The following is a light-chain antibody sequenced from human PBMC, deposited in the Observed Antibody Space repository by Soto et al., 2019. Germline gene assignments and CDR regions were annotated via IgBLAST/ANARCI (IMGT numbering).Light chain of an antibody. CDR3: QQYNSYSGT. CDR1: QSISNW. Sequence: DIQMTQSPSTLSASVGDRVTITCRASQSISNWLAWYQQKPGKAPKLLIYKASSLESGVPSRFSGSRSGTEFTLTISSLQPDDFAIYYCQQYNSYSGTFGQGTKVDIK. V-gene: IGKV1-5*03. CDR2: KAS. J-gene: IGKJ1*01.